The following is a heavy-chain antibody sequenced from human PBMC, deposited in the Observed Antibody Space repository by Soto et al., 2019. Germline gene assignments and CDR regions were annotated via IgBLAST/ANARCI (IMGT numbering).Heavy chain of an antibody. CDR3: ATLSGIAVADTTDY. Sequence: GASVKVSCKASGYTFTSYGISWVRQAPGQGLEWMGWISAYNGNTNYAQKLQGRVTMTTDTSTSTAYMELSSLRSEDTAVYYCATLSGIAVADTTDYWGQGTLVTVSS. D-gene: IGHD6-19*01. V-gene: IGHV1-18*01. CDR2: ISAYNGNT. J-gene: IGHJ4*02. CDR1: GYTFTSYG.